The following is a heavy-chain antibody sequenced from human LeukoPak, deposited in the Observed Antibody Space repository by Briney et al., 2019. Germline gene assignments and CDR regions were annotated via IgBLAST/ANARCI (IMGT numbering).Heavy chain of an antibody. CDR3: AKSNWNYEFDY. Sequence: GASLRLSCAASGFTFSSYAMSWVRQAPGKGLEWVSAISGSGGSTCYADSVKGRFTISRDNSKNTLYLQMNSLRAEDTAVYYCAKSNWNYEFDYWGQGTLVTVSS. CDR2: ISGSGGST. V-gene: IGHV3-23*01. CDR1: GFTFSSYA. J-gene: IGHJ4*02. D-gene: IGHD1-7*01.